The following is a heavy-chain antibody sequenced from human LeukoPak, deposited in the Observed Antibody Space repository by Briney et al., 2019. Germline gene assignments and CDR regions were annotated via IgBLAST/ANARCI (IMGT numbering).Heavy chain of an antibody. J-gene: IGHJ6*03. CDR3: AKGVTSYHAFWSGSYKRGESHYMDV. CDR2: ISGSGGST. D-gene: IGHD3-3*01. Sequence: EGSLRLSCAASGFTFSSYAMSWVRQAPGKGLEWVSAISGSGGSTYYADSVKGRFTISRDNSKNTLYLQMNSLRAEDTAVYYCAKGVTSYHAFWSGSYKRGESHYMDVWGKGTTVTVSS. CDR1: GFTFSSYA. V-gene: IGHV3-23*01.